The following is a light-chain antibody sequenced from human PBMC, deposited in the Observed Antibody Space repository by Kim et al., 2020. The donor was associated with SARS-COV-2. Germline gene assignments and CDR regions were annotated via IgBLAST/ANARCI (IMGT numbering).Light chain of an antibody. V-gene: IGKV1-33*01. Sequence: IQMTQSPSSLSASVGDIVTISCQASEDINDHLNWYQQMPGKAPKLLISDASNLETGVPSRFRGSGSGTHFSFTINNLQPEDFATYYCQQYVRALTFGGGTKVEIK. CDR2: DAS. CDR3: QQYVRALT. J-gene: IGKJ4*01. CDR1: EDINDH.